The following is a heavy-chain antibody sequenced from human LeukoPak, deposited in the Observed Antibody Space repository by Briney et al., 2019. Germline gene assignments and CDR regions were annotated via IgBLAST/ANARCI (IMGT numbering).Heavy chain of an antibody. Sequence: SSQTLSLTCTVSGGSISSGGYYWSWIRQHPGKGPEWIGYIYYSGSTYYNPSLKSRVTISVDTSKNQFSLKLSSVTAADTAVYYCARSLAARLFDYWGQGTLVTVSS. V-gene: IGHV4-31*03. D-gene: IGHD6-6*01. CDR2: IYYSGST. CDR1: GGSISSGGYY. J-gene: IGHJ4*02. CDR3: ARSLAARLFDY.